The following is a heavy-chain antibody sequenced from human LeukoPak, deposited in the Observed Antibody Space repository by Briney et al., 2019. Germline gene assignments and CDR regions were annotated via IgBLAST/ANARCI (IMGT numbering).Heavy chain of an antibody. CDR2: ISGSGGST. CDR3: AKEAFSRLRLQRTHFDY. V-gene: IGHV3-23*01. J-gene: IGHJ4*02. D-gene: IGHD5-24*01. Sequence: GGSLRLSCAASGFTFSSYAMSWVRQAPGKGLEWVSAISGSGGSTYYADTVKGRFTISRDNSKNTLYLQMNSLRAEDTAVYYCAKEAFSRLRLQRTHFDYWGQGTLVTVSS. CDR1: GFTFSSYA.